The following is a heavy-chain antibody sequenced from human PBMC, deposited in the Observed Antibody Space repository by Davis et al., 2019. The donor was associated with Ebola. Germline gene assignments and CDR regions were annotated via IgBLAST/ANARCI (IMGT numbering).Heavy chain of an antibody. J-gene: IGHJ6*02. Sequence: GGSLRLSCAASGFTFSNYAMNWVREAPGKGLEWVSGISGSGGTTYYADSVEGRFTISRDNSKNTLYLQMNSLRAEDTAVYYCARDLKKYYYYGMDVWGQGTTVTVSS. CDR1: GFTFSNYA. V-gene: IGHV3-23*01. CDR3: ARDLKKYYYYGMDV. CDR2: ISGSGGTT.